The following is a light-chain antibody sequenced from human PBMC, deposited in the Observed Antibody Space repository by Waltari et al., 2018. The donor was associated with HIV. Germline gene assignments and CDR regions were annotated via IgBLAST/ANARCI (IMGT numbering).Light chain of an antibody. CDR2: SSS. Sequence: DRIVISCRASQDIGTYLAWYQHKPGKAPELLISSSSTLESGVPSRFAGSGSGTDFTLTISCLQSEDFATYYCQQYYDSPQTFGQGTKLEIK. CDR3: QQYYDSPQT. J-gene: IGKJ2*01. V-gene: IGKV1-8*01. CDR1: QDIGTY.